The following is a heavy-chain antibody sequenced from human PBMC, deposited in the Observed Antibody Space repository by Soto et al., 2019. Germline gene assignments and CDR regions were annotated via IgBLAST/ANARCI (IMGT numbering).Heavy chain of an antibody. J-gene: IGHJ4*02. D-gene: IGHD6-13*01. V-gene: IGHV3-23*01. CDR2: ITDSGTGT. Sequence: GGSLRLSCGASGFTFSSCVMSWVRQAPGKGLEWVSCITDSGTGTYYADFVKVRFTISRDNSKNTMYLQMNNLRAEDTCVYYCAKGLINGRWYAADWGQGTLVTVSS. CDR3: AKGLINGRWYAAD. CDR1: GFTFSSCV.